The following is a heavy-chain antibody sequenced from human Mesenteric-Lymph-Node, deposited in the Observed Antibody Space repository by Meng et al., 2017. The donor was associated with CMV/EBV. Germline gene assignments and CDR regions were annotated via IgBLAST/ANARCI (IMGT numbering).Heavy chain of an antibody. CDR2: ISHDANKE. J-gene: IGHJ4*02. Sequence: GGSLRLSCEASGLNFNRYGIYWVRQAPDKGLEYVAVISHDANKEYYADSVRGRFTISRDDSRNTLYLQMNSLRAEDTAVYYCARVISKGGEWLLYPMYYFDYWGQGTLVTVSS. D-gene: IGHD3-3*01. CDR1: GLNFNRYG. CDR3: ARVISKGGEWLLYPMYYFDY. V-gene: IGHV3-30*03.